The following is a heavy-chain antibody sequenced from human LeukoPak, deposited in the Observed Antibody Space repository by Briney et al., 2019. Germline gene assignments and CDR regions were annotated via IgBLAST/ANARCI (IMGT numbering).Heavy chain of an antibody. Sequence: ASVKVSCKASGYTFTSYGISWVRQAPGQGLEWMGWISAYNGNTNYAQKLQGRVTMTTDTSTSTAYMELRSLRSDDTAVYYCARGVDSGFGDGYYYYMDVWGKGTTVTISS. D-gene: IGHD3-10*01. J-gene: IGHJ6*03. CDR3: ARGVDSGFGDGYYYYMDV. CDR1: GYTFTSYG. V-gene: IGHV1-18*01. CDR2: ISAYNGNT.